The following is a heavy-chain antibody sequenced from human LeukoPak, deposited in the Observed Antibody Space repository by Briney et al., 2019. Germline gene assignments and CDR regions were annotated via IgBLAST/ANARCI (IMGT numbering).Heavy chain of an antibody. CDR1: GGSIRAYY. J-gene: IGHJ6*02. V-gene: IGHV4-59*01. CDR3: ARATNVGYFYYYGMDV. CDR2: IYDSGIT. D-gene: IGHD1-14*01. Sequence: PSETLSLTCSVSGGSIRAYYWSWIRQPPGKGLEWIGYIYDSGITNYNPSLQSRVTMSVDTSKNQFSLKLTSMTAADTAMYYCARATNVGYFYYYGMDVWGQGTTVTVSS.